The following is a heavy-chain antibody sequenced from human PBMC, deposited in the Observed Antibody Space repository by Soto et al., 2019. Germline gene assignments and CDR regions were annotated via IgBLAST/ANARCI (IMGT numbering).Heavy chain of an antibody. Sequence: SVKVSCKASGGTFSSYAISWVRQAPGQGLEWMGRIIPIFGTANYAQKFQGRVTITADESTSTAYMELSSLRSEDTAVYYCAREIVPYYYDSSGYYGVLRYGPMAVWGQGTTVTVSS. CDR3: AREIVPYYYDSSGYYGVLRYGPMAV. CDR1: GGTFSSYA. J-gene: IGHJ6*02. D-gene: IGHD3-22*01. V-gene: IGHV1-69*13. CDR2: IIPIFGTA.